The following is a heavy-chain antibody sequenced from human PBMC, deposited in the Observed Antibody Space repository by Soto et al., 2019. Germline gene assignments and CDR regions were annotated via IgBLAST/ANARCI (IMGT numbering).Heavy chain of an antibody. J-gene: IGHJ4*02. CDR2: IYWDDDK. CDR1: GFSLSTTAVG. D-gene: IGHD3-16*01. Sequence: QITLKESGPTLVKPTQTLTLTCTFSGFSLSTTAVGVGWIRQPPGKALEWVALIYWDDDKRYSPSLKSRLTTXTXTXTNQVVLTMTNMDPVDTATYYCAHIAYAWVLGGFDYWGQGTLVTVSS. V-gene: IGHV2-5*02. CDR3: AHIAYAWVLGGFDY.